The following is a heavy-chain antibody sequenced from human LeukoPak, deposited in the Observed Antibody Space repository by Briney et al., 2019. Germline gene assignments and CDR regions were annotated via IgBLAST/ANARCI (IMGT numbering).Heavy chain of an antibody. Sequence: SETLSLTCTVSGGSISSSSYYWGWIRQPPGKGLEWIGSIYYSGSTYYSPSLKSRVTISVDTSKNQFSLKLSSVTAADTAVYYCAIRQTNYYDSSGKNDYWGQGTLVTVSS. D-gene: IGHD3-22*01. CDR2: IYYSGST. CDR1: GGSISSSSYY. J-gene: IGHJ4*02. CDR3: AIRQTNYYDSSGKNDY. V-gene: IGHV4-39*01.